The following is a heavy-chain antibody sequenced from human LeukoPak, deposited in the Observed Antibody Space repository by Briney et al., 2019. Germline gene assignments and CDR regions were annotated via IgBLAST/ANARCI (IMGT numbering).Heavy chain of an antibody. Sequence: PGGSLRLSCAASGFSFITYWMSWVRQAPGKGLEWVANIKQDGSDKYYVDSVKGRFTISIDNAKNSLYLQMNSLRAEDSALYYCARASAVAGTRDYWGQGTLVTVSS. V-gene: IGHV3-7*01. CDR3: ARASAVAGTRDY. D-gene: IGHD6-19*01. CDR2: IKQDGSDK. CDR1: GFSFITYW. J-gene: IGHJ4*02.